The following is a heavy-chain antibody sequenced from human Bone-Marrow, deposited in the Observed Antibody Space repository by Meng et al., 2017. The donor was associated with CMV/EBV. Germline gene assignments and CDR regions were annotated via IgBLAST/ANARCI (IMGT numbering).Heavy chain of an antibody. D-gene: IGHD2-2*01. J-gene: IGHJ4*02. CDR1: GFTVSSNS. CDR2: IYSGGNT. Sequence: GESLKISCAASGFTVSSNSMSWVRQAPGKGLEWVSLIYSGGNTYYADSVKGRFTISRDNSKNTLWLQMNSLRAEDTAVYYCARDQLYQLLLDYWGQGTLVTVSS. V-gene: IGHV3-66*02. CDR3: ARDQLYQLLLDY.